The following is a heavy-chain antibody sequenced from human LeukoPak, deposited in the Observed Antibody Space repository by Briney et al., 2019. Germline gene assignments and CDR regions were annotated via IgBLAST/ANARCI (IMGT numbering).Heavy chain of an antibody. CDR1: GGSISSYY. CDR3: AKVRYPNYDLVIGYDAFDV. J-gene: IGHJ3*01. D-gene: IGHD3-3*01. V-gene: IGHV4-59*12. Sequence: KPSETLSLTCTVSGGSISSYYWSWIRQPPGKGLEWIGYISYSGSTNYNPSRKSRVTISVDTSKNQFSLKQSSVTAADTAVYYCAKVRYPNYDLVIGYDAFDVWGQGTRVTVSS. CDR2: ISYSGST.